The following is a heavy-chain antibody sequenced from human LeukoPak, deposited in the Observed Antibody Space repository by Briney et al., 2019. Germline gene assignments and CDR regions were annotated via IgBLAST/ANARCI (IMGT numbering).Heavy chain of an antibody. CDR3: ARGVLAILAAAGTGWFDP. D-gene: IGHD6-13*01. CDR2: IKQDGSEK. V-gene: IGHV3-7*03. J-gene: IGHJ5*02. CDR1: GFTFSSYW. Sequence: GGSLRLSCAASGFTFSSYWMSWVRQAPGKGLEWVANIKQDGSEKYHVDSVKGRFTISRDNAKNSLYLQMNSLRAEDTAVYYCARGVLAILAAAGTGWFDPWGQGTLVTVSS.